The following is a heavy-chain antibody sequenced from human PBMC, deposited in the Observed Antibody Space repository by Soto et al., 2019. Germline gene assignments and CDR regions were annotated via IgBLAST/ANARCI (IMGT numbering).Heavy chain of an antibody. CDR3: ARDGLGNDASDV. Sequence: SETLSLTCTVFGGSXSIYYWHWVRQPPGKGLEWIGNIHYSGSTNYNPSLKSRVTISADTSKNHFSLKLNSVTTADTAVYYCARDGLGNDASDVWGQGTMVTVSS. V-gene: IGHV4-59*01. J-gene: IGHJ3*01. CDR1: GGSXSIYY. D-gene: IGHD3-9*01. CDR2: IHYSGST.